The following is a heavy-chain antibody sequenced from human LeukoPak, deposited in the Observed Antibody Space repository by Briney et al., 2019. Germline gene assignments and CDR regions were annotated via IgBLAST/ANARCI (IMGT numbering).Heavy chain of an antibody. V-gene: IGHV1-69*05. CDR2: IIPIFGTA. CDR1: GGTFSSYA. CDR3: ASGRGYYYYYYYMDV. Sequence: ASVKVSCKASGGTFSSYAISWVRQAPGQGLEWTGGIIPIFGTANYAQKFQGRVTITTDESTSAAYMELSSLRSEDTAVYYCASGRGYYYYYYYMDVWGKGTTVTVSS. J-gene: IGHJ6*03.